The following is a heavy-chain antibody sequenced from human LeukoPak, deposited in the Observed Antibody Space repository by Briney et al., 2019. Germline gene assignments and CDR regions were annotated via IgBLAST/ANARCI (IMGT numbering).Heavy chain of an antibody. J-gene: IGHJ5*02. CDR3: ARVPGPNWFDP. Sequence: TSETLSLTCTVSGGSISSGGYYWSWIRQPPGKGLEWIGYIYHSGSTYYNPSLKSRVTISVDGSKNQFSLRLSSVTAADTAVYYCARVPGPNWFDPWGQGTLVTVSS. CDR1: GGSISSGGYY. CDR2: IYHSGST. V-gene: IGHV4-30-2*01. D-gene: IGHD2-8*01.